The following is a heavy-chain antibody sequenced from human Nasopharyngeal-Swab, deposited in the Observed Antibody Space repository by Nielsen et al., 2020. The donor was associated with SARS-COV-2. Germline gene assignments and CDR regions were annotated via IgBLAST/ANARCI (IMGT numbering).Heavy chain of an antibody. CDR3: TRQGL. CDR2: VKSKDDNYAT. Sequence: SLNISCAASGSTSSASSMQWVRQASGKALEWIGLVKSKDDNYATAYAASSNGRSTISRDDSKDMAYLRMDSLKTEDTAVYYGTRQGLWGQGTLVTVSS. CDR1: GSTSSASS. V-gene: IGHV3-73*01. J-gene: IGHJ1*01.